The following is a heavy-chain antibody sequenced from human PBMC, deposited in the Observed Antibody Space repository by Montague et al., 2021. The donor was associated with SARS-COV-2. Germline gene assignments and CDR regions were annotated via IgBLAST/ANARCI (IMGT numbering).Heavy chain of an antibody. CDR1: GDSDSSTSAA. J-gene: IGHJ4*02. D-gene: IGHD2-2*01. V-gene: IGHV6-1*01. CDR2: TYFTPKWSS. Sequence: CAISGDSDSSTSAARNWIRQSPSRGLEWLGRTYFTPKWSSEYALSVKSRLIISPDTSKNQFSLRLMSVTPDDTAVYYCARAYCSSTSCYPIDYWSQGTLVTVSS. CDR3: ARAYCSSTSCYPIDY.